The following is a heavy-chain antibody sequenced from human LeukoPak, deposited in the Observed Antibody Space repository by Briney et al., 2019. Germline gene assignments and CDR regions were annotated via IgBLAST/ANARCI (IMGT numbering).Heavy chain of an antibody. D-gene: IGHD2-8*02. CDR1: GVSISNYY. V-gene: IGHV4-59*01. Sequence: SETLSLTCTVSGVSISNYYWNWIRQPPGKGLVWIGYIHYSESTNYNPSLTSRTTILVDTSKNQFSLKLTSVTAADTAVYYCARYWRGNRRYMDVWGKGTTVTVSS. CDR3: ARYWRGNRRYMDV. J-gene: IGHJ6*03. CDR2: IHYSEST.